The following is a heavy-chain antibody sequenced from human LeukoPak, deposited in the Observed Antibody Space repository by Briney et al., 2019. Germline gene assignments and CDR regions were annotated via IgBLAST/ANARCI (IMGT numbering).Heavy chain of an antibody. CDR1: GFTFSSYS. Sequence: PGGSLRLSCAASGFTFSSYSMNWVRQAPGKGLEWVSYISSSSSTIYYADSVKGRFTISRDNAKNSLYLQMSSLRDEDTAVYYCARAWAAAGTAEYFQHWGQGTLVTVSS. CDR3: ARAWAAAGTAEYFQH. D-gene: IGHD6-13*01. J-gene: IGHJ1*01. V-gene: IGHV3-48*02. CDR2: ISSSSSTI.